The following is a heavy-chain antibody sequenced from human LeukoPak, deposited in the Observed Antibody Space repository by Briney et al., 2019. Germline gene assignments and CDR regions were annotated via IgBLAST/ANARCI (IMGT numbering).Heavy chain of an antibody. CDR1: GFTFSSYG. D-gene: IGHD3-10*01. CDR3: ARAPRGELFLDY. V-gene: IGHV3-33*01. J-gene: IGHJ4*02. CDR2: IWYDGSNK. Sequence: PGGSLRLSCAASGFTFSSYGMHWVRRAPGKGLEWVAVIWYDGSNKYYADSVKGRFTISRDNSKNTLYLQMNSLRAEDTAVYYCARAPRGELFLDYWGQGTLVTVSS.